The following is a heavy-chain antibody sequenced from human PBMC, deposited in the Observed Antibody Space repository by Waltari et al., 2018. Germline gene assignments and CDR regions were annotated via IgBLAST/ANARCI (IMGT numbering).Heavy chain of an antibody. D-gene: IGHD6-13*01. J-gene: IGHJ4*02. Sequence: QVQLQESGPGLVKPSETLSLTCTVSGGSISSYYWSWIRQPPGKGLEWIGYIYYSGSTNYTPSLKSRDTISVDTSKNQFSLKLSSVTAADTAVYYCAGHGQQLIDYWGQGTLVTVSS. CDR1: GGSISSYY. CDR3: AGHGQQLIDY. CDR2: IYYSGST. V-gene: IGHV4-59*01.